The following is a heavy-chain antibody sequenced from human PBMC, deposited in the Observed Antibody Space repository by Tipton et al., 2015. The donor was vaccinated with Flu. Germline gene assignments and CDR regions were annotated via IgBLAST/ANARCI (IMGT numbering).Heavy chain of an antibody. CDR1: GYSISSGYY. D-gene: IGHD6-19*01. CDR3: ARERRGGWPFYDAFDF. J-gene: IGHJ3*01. V-gene: IGHV4-61*02. CDR2: IYMGGRT. Sequence: LRLSCAVSGYSISSGYYWSWIRQPAGKGLEWIGRIYMGGRTNYNPSLKSRVTMSLDLFKNQISLRLSSVTAADTAVYYCARERRGGWPFYDAFDFWGQGTTVTVSS.